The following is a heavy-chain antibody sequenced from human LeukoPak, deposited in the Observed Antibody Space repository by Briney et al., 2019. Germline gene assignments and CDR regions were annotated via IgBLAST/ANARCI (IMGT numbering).Heavy chain of an antibody. J-gene: IGHJ4*02. CDR2: IYYSGST. D-gene: IGHD5-24*01. Sequence: PSETLSLTCTVSGGSISSYYWSWIRQPPGKGLEWIGYIYYSGSTNYNPSLKSRVTISVDTSKNQFSLKLSSVTAADTAVYYCARDERDGYKFDYWGQGTPVTVSS. V-gene: IGHV4-59*01. CDR1: GGSISSYY. CDR3: ARDERDGYKFDY.